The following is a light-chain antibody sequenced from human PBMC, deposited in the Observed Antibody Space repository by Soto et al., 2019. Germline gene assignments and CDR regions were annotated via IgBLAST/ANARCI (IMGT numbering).Light chain of an antibody. CDR1: SSDVGGYNY. J-gene: IGLJ1*01. CDR2: DVS. Sequence: SVLTQPASVSGSPGESLTIFCTGNSSDVGGYNYVSWYQQHPGKAPKLMIYDVSNRPSGVSNRFSGSKSGNTASLTISGLQAEDEADYYCSSYTSSSTFFGTGTKVTVL. V-gene: IGLV2-14*01. CDR3: SSYTSSSTF.